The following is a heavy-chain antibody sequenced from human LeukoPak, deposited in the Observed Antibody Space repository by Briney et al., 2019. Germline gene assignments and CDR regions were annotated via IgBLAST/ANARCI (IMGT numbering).Heavy chain of an antibody. J-gene: IGHJ1*01. CDR1: GFTFSSYW. V-gene: IGHV3-7*01. D-gene: IGHD6-19*01. CDR3: ARRSSGWYWGYFQH. Sequence: GGSLRLSCAASGFTFSSYWMSWVRQALGKGLEWVANIKQDGSEKYYVDSVKGRFTISRDNAKNSLYLQMNSLRAEDTAVYYCARRSSGWYWGYFQHWGQGTLVTVSS. CDR2: IKQDGSEK.